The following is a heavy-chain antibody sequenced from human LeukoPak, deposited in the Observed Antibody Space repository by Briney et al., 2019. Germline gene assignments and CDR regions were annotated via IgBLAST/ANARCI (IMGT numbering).Heavy chain of an antibody. Sequence: PSETLSLTCTVSGGSISSSTYYWGWIRQPPGQGLEWIGSIFYSGSTYNNPSLKSRVTISVDTSRNQFSLKLNSVTAADTAVYYCARHRGYYGSSGYWNYWGQGTRVTVSS. D-gene: IGHD3-22*01. CDR2: IFYSGST. CDR1: GGSISSSTYY. CDR3: ARHRGYYGSSGYWNY. J-gene: IGHJ4*02. V-gene: IGHV4-39*01.